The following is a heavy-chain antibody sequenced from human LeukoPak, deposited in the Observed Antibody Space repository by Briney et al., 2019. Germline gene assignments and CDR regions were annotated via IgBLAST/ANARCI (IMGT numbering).Heavy chain of an antibody. Sequence: GGSLRLPCAASGFTFSSYWMSWVRQAPGKGLEWVAKIKQDGSEKYYVDSVKGRFTISRDNAKNSLYLQMNSLRAEDTAVYYCARDDDYYDSSGYYYDYFDYWGQGTLVTVSS. CDR1: GFTFSSYW. CDR3: ARDDDYYDSSGYYYDYFDY. D-gene: IGHD3-22*01. J-gene: IGHJ4*02. CDR2: IKQDGSEK. V-gene: IGHV3-7*01.